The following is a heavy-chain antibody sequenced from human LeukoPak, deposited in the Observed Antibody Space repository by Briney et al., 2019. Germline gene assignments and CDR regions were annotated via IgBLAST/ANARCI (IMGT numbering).Heavy chain of an antibody. CDR2: ISSSSSTI. D-gene: IGHD6-13*01. Sequence: GGPLRLSCAASGFTFSSYSMNWVRQAPGKGLEWVSYISSSSSTIYYADSVKGRFTISRDNAKNSLYLQMNSLRDEDTAVYYCARDPPFILAAASPYWGQGTLVTVSS. J-gene: IGHJ4*02. V-gene: IGHV3-48*02. CDR1: GFTFSSYS. CDR3: ARDPPFILAAASPY.